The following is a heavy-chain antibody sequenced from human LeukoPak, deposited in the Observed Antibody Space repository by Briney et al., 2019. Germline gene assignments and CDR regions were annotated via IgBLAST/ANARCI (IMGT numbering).Heavy chain of an antibody. CDR1: GFTFSSYA. CDR2: ISGSGGST. J-gene: IGHJ4*02. D-gene: IGHD6-13*01. V-gene: IGHV3-23*01. CDR3: AKFRVQSTFPTPNGYFDY. Sequence: KAGGSLRLSCAASGFTFSSYAMSWVRQAPGKGLEWVSAISGSGGSTYYADSVKGRFTISRDNSKNTLYLQMNSLRAEDTAVYYCAKFRVQSTFPTPNGYFDYWGQGTLVTVSS.